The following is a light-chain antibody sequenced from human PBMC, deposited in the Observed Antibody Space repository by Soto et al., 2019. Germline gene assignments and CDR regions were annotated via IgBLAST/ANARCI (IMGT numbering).Light chain of an antibody. CDR2: GAS. Sequence: EIVLTQSPGTLSLSPVEVATLSCRAREGLTNSYLAWYQQKPGQAPGLLIYGASKRATGTPDRFIGSGSGTDFTLTISRLEPEDFAVYYCQYYDKLAKAITFGQGTRLEIK. CDR3: QYYDKLAKAIT. CDR1: EGLTNSY. J-gene: IGKJ5*01. V-gene: IGKV3-20*01.